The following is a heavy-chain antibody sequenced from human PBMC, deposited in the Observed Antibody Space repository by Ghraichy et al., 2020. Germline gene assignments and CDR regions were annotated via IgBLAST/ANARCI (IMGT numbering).Heavy chain of an antibody. V-gene: IGHV1-18*01. CDR1: GYTFSTNA. J-gene: IGHJ5*02. CDR3: VRDPGIGVDWFAP. D-gene: IGHD2-15*01. Sequence: VKVSCKASGYTFSTNAISWVRQAPGQGLEWMGWISGYNGDTNYAQSLQGRVTLTTDTSTSTAYMELRSLRSDDTAMYYCVRDPGIGVDWFAPWGQGTLVTVSS. CDR2: ISGYNGDT.